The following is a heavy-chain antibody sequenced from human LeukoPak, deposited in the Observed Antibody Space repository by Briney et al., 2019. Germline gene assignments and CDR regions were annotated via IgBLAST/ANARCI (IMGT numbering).Heavy chain of an antibody. V-gene: IGHV1-18*01. CDR2: ISAYNGNT. Sequence: GASVKVSCKASGYTFTSYGISWVRQAPGQGLEWMGWISAYNGNTNYAQKLQGRVTMTTDTSTSTAYMELRSLRSDDTAVYYCARESCSGGSCYSGYWGQGTLVTVSS. CDR3: ARESCSGGSCYSGY. J-gene: IGHJ4*02. D-gene: IGHD2-15*01. CDR1: GYTFTSYG.